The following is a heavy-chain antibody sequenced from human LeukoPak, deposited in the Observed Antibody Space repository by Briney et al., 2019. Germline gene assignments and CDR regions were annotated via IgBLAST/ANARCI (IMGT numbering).Heavy chain of an antibody. CDR2: INHSGST. V-gene: IGHV4-34*01. J-gene: IGHJ5*02. CDR1: GGSFSGYY. D-gene: IGHD3-10*01. CDR3: ARGRQPRMVRGVIKIYWFGP. Sequence: SETLSLTCAVYGGSFSGYYWSWIRQLPGKGLEWIGEINHSGSTNYNPSLKSRVTISVDTSKNQFSLKLSSVTAADTAVYYCARGRQPRMVRGVIKIYWFGPWGQGTLVTVSS.